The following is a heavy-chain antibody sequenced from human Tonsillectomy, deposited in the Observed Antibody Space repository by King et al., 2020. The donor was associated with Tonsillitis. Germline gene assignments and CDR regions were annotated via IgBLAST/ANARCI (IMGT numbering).Heavy chain of an antibody. Sequence: VQLVESGGGLVQPGGSLKLSCAASGFTFSGSAMHWVRQASGKGLEWVGRIRSKANSYATAYAASVKGRITISRDDSKNTAYLQMNSLKTEDTAVYYCTRLVCSGGSCYPDYWGQGTLVTVSS. CDR3: TRLVCSGGSCYPDY. J-gene: IGHJ4*02. CDR2: IRSKANSYAT. V-gene: IGHV3-73*01. CDR1: GFTFSGSA. D-gene: IGHD2-15*01.